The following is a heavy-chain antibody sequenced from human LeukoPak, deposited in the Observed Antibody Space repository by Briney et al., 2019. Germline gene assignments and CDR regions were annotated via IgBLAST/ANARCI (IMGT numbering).Heavy chain of an antibody. CDR3: AREWELLS. D-gene: IGHD1-26*01. J-gene: IGHJ4*02. CDR1: GFAFSSYA. Sequence: PGGSLRLSCAASGFAFSSYAMHWVRQAPGKGLEWVAVISYDGSNKYYADSVKGRFTISRDNSKNTLYLQMSSLRAEDTAVYYCAREWELLSWGQGTLVTVSS. V-gene: IGHV3-30-3*01. CDR2: ISYDGSNK.